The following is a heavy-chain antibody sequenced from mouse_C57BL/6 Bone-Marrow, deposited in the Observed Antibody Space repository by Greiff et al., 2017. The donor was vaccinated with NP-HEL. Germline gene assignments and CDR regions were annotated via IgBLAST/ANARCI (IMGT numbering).Heavy chain of an antibody. CDR3: ARDRDYGNYLYAMDY. CDR1: GYTFTSYW. V-gene: IGHV1-69*01. CDR2: LDPSDSYT. Sequence: QVQLQQPGAELVMPGASVKLSCKASGYTFTSYWMHWVKQRPGQGLEWIGELDPSDSYTNYNQKFKGKSTLTVDKSSSTAYMQLSSLTSEDSAVYYCARDRDYGNYLYAMDYWGQGTSVTVSS. D-gene: IGHD2-1*01. J-gene: IGHJ4*01.